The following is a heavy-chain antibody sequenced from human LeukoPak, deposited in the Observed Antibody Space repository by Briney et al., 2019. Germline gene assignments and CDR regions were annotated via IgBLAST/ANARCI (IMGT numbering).Heavy chain of an antibody. V-gene: IGHV1-2*02. Sequence: GASVKVSCKASGYTFTGYYMHWVRQAPGQGLEWMGWINPNSGGTNYAQKFQGRVTMTRDTSISTAYVELSRLRSDDTAVYYCARGLRAYYGSGSYIWFDPWGQGTLVTVSS. CDR2: INPNSGGT. CDR3: ARGLRAYYGSGSYIWFDP. D-gene: IGHD3-10*01. CDR1: GYTFTGYY. J-gene: IGHJ5*02.